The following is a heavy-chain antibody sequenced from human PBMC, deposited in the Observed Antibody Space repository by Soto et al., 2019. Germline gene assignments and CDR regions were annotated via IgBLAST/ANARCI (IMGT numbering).Heavy chain of an antibody. J-gene: IGHJ4*02. CDR1: GFTFSSYG. D-gene: IGHD3-22*01. CDR2: ISGSGGST. V-gene: IGHV3-23*01. CDR3: ARDYYDSSGYLLSFDY. Sequence: GGSLRLSCAASGFTFSSYGMHWVRQAPGKGLEWVSAISGSGGSTYYADSVKGRFSISRDNAKNTLYLQMNSLRAEDTAVYYCARDYYDSSGYLLSFDYWGQGTLVTVSS.